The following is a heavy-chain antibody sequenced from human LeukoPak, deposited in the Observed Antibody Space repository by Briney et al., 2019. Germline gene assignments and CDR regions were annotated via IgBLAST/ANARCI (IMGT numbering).Heavy chain of an antibody. Sequence: SVKVSCKASGGTFSSYAISWVRQAPGQGLEWMGGIVPIFGTANYAQKFRGRVTITADESTSTAYMELSSLRSDDTAVYYCASPWPSPYYYGMDVWGQGTTVTVSS. CDR2: IVPIFGTA. CDR3: ASPWPSPYYYGMDV. CDR1: GGTFSSYA. J-gene: IGHJ6*02. V-gene: IGHV1-69*13. D-gene: IGHD5-24*01.